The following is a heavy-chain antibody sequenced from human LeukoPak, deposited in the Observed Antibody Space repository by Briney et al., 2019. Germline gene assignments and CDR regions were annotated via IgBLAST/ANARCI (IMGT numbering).Heavy chain of an antibody. J-gene: IGHJ4*02. CDR2: IYPHDSET. D-gene: IGHD5-12*01. Sequence: GESLKISCQGSGYNFISNWIGWVRQTPGKGLEFLGIIYPHDSETIYSPSFQGQVTVSVDKSISTAYLQWKSLKASDTAMYYCARVDRRGYSDYTAILPDYWGQGTLVSVSS. CDR1: GYNFISNW. CDR3: ARVDRRGYSDYTAILPDY. V-gene: IGHV5-51*01.